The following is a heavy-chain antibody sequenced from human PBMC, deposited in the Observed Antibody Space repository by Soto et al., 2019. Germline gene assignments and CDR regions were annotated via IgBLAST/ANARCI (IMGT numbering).Heavy chain of an antibody. Sequence: QVQLVQSGAEVKKPGASVKVSCKASGYTFTSYEMYWVRQAPGQGLEWMGIISPSDGSTTYAQKFQGRVTMTRDTSTSTVYMELSSLRSEDTAVYYCPRDRRDGYNTFDYWGQGTLVTVSS. CDR3: PRDRRDGYNTFDY. D-gene: IGHD5-12*01. CDR1: GYTFTSYE. V-gene: IGHV1-46*01. J-gene: IGHJ4*02. CDR2: ISPSDGST.